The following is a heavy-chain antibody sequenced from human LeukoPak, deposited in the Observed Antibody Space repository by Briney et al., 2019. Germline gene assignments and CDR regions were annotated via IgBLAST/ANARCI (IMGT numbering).Heavy chain of an antibody. CDR1: GFRFSDE. V-gene: IGHV3-48*03. CDR3: AAVGRAGHPGY. J-gene: IGHJ4*02. Sequence: GGSLRLSCEASGFRFSDEMSWVRQAPGKGLDWLSYINSGGSGIHYAGSVNGRFTISRDNAKNSLYLQMNSLRVEDTAVYYCAAVGRAGHPGYWGQGTLVTVSS. CDR2: INSGGSGI. D-gene: IGHD3-10*01.